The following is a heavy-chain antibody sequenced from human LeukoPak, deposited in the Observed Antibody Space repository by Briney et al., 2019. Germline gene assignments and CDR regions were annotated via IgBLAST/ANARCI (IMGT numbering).Heavy chain of an antibody. CDR1: GGTFISYA. Sequence: GASVKVSCKASGGTFISYAISWVRQAPGQGLEWMGGIIPIFGTANYAQKFQGRVTITADESTSTAYMELSSLRSEDTAVYYCARSRGIQLWFLDYWGQGTLVTVSS. J-gene: IGHJ4*02. CDR2: IIPIFGTA. V-gene: IGHV1-69*01. D-gene: IGHD5-18*01. CDR3: ARSRGIQLWFLDY.